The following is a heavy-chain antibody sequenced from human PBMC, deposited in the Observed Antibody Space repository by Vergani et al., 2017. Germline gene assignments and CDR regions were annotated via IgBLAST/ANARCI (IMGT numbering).Heavy chain of an antibody. J-gene: IGHJ4*02. V-gene: IGHV3-74*03. CDR2: IKSDGSIT. D-gene: IGHD5-24*01. Sequence: DVHLAESGGGFFQPGGSLRLSCSASGFSFNSYWMHWVRQVPGKGLLWVSRIKSDGSITAYADSVKGRFTISRDNAKNSLYLQMNSLRAEDTALYYCARVPPRWLQTWQSYYFDYWGQGTLVTVSS. CDR1: GFSFNSYW. CDR3: ARVPPRWLQTWQSYYFDY.